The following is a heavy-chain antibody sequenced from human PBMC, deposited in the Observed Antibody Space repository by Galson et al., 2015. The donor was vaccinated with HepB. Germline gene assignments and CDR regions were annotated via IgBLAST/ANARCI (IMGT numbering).Heavy chain of an antibody. Sequence: SLRLSCAASGFTFSSHEMNWVRQAPGKGLEWVSYISSSGSTIYYADSVKGRFTISRDNAKNSLYLQMNSLRAEDTAVYYCARDDSSGYLSFEYWGQGTLVTVSS. D-gene: IGHD3-22*01. CDR2: ISSSGSTI. J-gene: IGHJ4*02. CDR1: GFTFSSHE. CDR3: ARDDSSGYLSFEY. V-gene: IGHV3-48*03.